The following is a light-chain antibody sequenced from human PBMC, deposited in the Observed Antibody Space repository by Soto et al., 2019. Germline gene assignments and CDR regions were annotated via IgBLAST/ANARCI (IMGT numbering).Light chain of an antibody. Sequence: DIQMTQSPSTLSASVGDRVTITCRASQSVNTWLAWYQQKPGKAPKTLIYDASDLESGVPSRFSGSGSGTEFTLTIISLQPDDFATYYCQQYHAYSRTFGQGTKVDIK. J-gene: IGKJ1*01. CDR2: DAS. CDR1: QSVNTW. V-gene: IGKV1-5*01. CDR3: QQYHAYSRT.